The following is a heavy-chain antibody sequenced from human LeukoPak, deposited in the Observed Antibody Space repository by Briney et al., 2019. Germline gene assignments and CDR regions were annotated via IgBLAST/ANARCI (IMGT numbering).Heavy chain of an antibody. D-gene: IGHD7-27*01. J-gene: IGHJ4*02. CDR3: ARSLGWGSTFDY. CDR2: IYYSGST. V-gene: IGHV4-31*03. Sequence: PSETLSLTCTVSGGSISSGGYYWSWIRQHPGKGLEWIGYIYYSGSTYYNPSLKSRVTISVDTSKNQFSLKLSSVTAADTAVYCCARSLGWGSTFDYWGQGTLVTVSS. CDR1: GGSISSGGYY.